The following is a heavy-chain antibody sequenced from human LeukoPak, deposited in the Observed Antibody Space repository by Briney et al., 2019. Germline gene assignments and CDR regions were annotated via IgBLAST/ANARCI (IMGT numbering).Heavy chain of an antibody. V-gene: IGHV4-59*12. Sequence: SETLSLTCTVSGGSISSYYWSWIRQPPGKGLEWIGYIYYSGSTNYNPSLKSRVTISVDTSKNQFSLKLSSVTAADTAVYYCARDHRSGYVSSYYYGMDVWGQGTTVTVSS. CDR2: IYYSGST. CDR3: ARDHRSGYVSSYYYGMDV. D-gene: IGHD5-12*01. CDR1: GGSISSYY. J-gene: IGHJ6*02.